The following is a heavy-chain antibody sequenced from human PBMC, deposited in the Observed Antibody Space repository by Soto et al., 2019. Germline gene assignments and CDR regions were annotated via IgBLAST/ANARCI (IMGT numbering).Heavy chain of an antibody. Sequence: ASVKVSCKASGYTFTGDYMDWVRQAPGQGLEWMGWINPNSGGTNYAQKFQGWVTMTRDTSISTAYMELSRLRSDDTAVYYCARGDYDILTGYYGYWGQGTLVTVSS. CDR3: ARGDYDILTGYYGY. V-gene: IGHV1-2*04. CDR1: GYTFTGDY. D-gene: IGHD3-9*01. CDR2: INPNSGGT. J-gene: IGHJ4*02.